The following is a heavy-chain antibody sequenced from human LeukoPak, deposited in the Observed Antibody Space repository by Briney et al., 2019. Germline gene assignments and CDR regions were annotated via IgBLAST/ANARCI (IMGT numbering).Heavy chain of an antibody. J-gene: IGHJ4*02. CDR2: IDPSDSYT. CDR1: GYTFTNYW. Sequence: KPGESLKISCKGSGYTFTNYWIGWVRQMPGKGLEWMGRIDPSDSYTNYSPSFQGHVTISADKSISTAYLQWSSLKASDTAMYYCARHPSSYYYDSSGYHNDYWGQGTLVTVSS. CDR3: ARHPSSYYYDSSGYHNDY. V-gene: IGHV5-10-1*01. D-gene: IGHD3-22*01.